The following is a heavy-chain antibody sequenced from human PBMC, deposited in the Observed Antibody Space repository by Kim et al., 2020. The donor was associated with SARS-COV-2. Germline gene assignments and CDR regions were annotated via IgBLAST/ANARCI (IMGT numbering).Heavy chain of an antibody. CDR3: ARDVLYSGSHETAR. J-gene: IGHJ4*02. Sequence: GGSLRLSCKASGFVFSAYWMYWVRQFPGKGLVWVSRIHSDGRVTNYADSVKGRFTISRDNAKDTLYLQMNSLKTEDTAVYYCARDVLYSGSHETARWGQETLVSVSP. CDR2: IHSDGRVT. V-gene: IGHV3-74*01. D-gene: IGHD1-26*01. CDR1: GFVFSAYW.